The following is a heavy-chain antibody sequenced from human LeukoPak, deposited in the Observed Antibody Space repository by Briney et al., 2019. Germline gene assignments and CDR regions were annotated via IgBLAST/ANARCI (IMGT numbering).Heavy chain of an antibody. Sequence: GGSLRLSCAASEFTFSSYSMNWVRQAPGKGLEWVSFISSSSNYIHYADSVKGRFTISRDNAKNSLSLQMNRLRAEDTAVYYCARTGDYGTFDYWGQGTLVTVSS. CDR1: EFTFSSYS. V-gene: IGHV3-21*01. J-gene: IGHJ4*02. CDR2: ISSSSNYI. D-gene: IGHD4-17*01. CDR3: ARTGDYGTFDY.